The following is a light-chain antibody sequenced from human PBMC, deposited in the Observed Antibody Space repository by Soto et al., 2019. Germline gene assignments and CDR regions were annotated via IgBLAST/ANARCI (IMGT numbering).Light chain of an antibody. Sequence: DIQMTQSPSTLSASVGDRVTITCRASQSISSWSAWYQQKPGKAPNLLIYRASFLETGVPSRFSGSGSGTEFTLTISSLQPDDFATYYCQQYNSPWTFGQGTKVEIK. V-gene: IGKV1-5*03. J-gene: IGKJ1*01. CDR3: QQYNSPWT. CDR1: QSISSW. CDR2: RAS.